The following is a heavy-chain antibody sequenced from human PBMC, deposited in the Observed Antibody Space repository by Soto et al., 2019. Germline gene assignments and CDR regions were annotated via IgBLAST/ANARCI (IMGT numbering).Heavy chain of an antibody. D-gene: IGHD1-26*01. CDR2: FSGRDTTT. CDR3: VRTIVGATKGGWFDP. Sequence: GGSLRLSCTASGFTFSSYTMSWVRQAPGKGLEWVSSFSGRDTTTYYADSVKGRFTISRDNSKNTLYLQMNSLRAEDTALYFCVRTIVGATKGGWFDPWGQGALVTVSS. CDR1: GFTFSSYT. J-gene: IGHJ5*02. V-gene: IGHV3-23*01.